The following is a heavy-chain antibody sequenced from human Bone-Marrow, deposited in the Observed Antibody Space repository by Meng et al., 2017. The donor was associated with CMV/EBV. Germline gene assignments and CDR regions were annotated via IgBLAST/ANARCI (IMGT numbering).Heavy chain of an antibody. Sequence: SVKVSCKASGGTFSSYAISWVRQAPGQGLEWMGGIIPIFGTANYAQKFQGRVTITTDESTSTAYMELSSLRSEDTAVYYCASPHEDIVVVPARGYYGMDVWGQGNTVTVSS. CDR1: GGTFSSYA. V-gene: IGHV1-69*05. J-gene: IGHJ6*02. D-gene: IGHD2-2*01. CDR3: ASPHEDIVVVPARGYYGMDV. CDR2: IIPIFGTA.